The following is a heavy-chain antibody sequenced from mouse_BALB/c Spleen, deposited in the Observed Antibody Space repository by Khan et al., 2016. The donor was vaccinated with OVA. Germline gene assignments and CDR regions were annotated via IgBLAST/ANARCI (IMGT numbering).Heavy chain of an antibody. J-gene: IGHJ3*01. V-gene: IGHV1-5*01. D-gene: IGHD3-1*01. CDR3: TRWGYWFAY. CDR1: GYIFTSYW. Sequence: EVQLQESGTVLARPGASVGMSCKASGYIFTSYWIHWIKQRPGQGLEWLGAIYPGNSDTNYNQKFKGKAKLTAVTSTSTAYMELSSLTNADSAVYYCTRWGYWFAYWGQGTLVTVSA. CDR2: IYPGNSDT.